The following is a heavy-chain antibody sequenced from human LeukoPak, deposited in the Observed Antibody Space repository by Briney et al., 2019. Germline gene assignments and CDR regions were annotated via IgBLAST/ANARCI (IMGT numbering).Heavy chain of an antibody. J-gene: IGHJ5*02. D-gene: IGHD2-15*01. CDR1: GYSISSDYC. CDR2: ISHRGSP. Sequence: SETLSLTCIVSGYSISSDYCWGWIRQAPGKGPEWIGSISHRGSPYYNPSLKSRVTLSADTPNNQFSLRLSSVTAADTAVYYCARDGGFYYTASPNSWFDPWGQGILVTVSS. CDR3: ARDGGFYYTASPNSWFDP. V-gene: IGHV4-38-2*02.